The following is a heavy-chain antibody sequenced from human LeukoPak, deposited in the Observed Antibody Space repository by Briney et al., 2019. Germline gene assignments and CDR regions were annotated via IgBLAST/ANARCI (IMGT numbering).Heavy chain of an antibody. CDR2: MNPNSGNT. CDR3: TRGSSGRRDN. Sequence: ASVNVSFKSSVYTFTSCDINWVRQATGQGLEWMGWMNPNSGNTGYVQSFQGRITMTRDISIGAAYMELSNLTSEDTAIYYCTRGSSGRRDNWGQGTLVTVSA. CDR1: VYTFTSCD. J-gene: IGHJ4*02. V-gene: IGHV1-8*01. D-gene: IGHD6-19*01.